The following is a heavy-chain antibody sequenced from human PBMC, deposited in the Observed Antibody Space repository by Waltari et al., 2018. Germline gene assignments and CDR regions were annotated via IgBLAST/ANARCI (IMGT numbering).Heavy chain of an antibody. V-gene: IGHV4-59*08. Sequence: QVQLQESGPGLVKPSETLSRTRTVPRGSRRSYFWNWIRQAPGKGLQWIGYIHHSGNTKCNPSLKSRLTMAVDTSKSQFSLRLTSVSATDTAVYYCARWDAPGRYFGDWGQGTPVTVSS. D-gene: IGHD1-20*01. CDR2: IHHSGNT. J-gene: IGHJ4*02. CDR1: RGSRRSYF. CDR3: ARWDAPGRYFGD.